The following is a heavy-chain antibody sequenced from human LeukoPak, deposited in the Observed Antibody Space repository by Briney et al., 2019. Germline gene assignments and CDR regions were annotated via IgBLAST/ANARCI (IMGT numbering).Heavy chain of an antibody. CDR1: GYTFTGYY. Sequence: ASVKVSCKASGYTFTGYYMHWARQAPGQGLEWMGWINPNSGGTNYAQKFQGRVTMTRDTSISTAYMELSRLRSDDTAVYYCARGLRRAAAGTNNWFDPWGQGTLVTVSS. V-gene: IGHV1-2*02. CDR2: INPNSGGT. D-gene: IGHD6-13*01. J-gene: IGHJ5*02. CDR3: ARGLRRAAAGTNNWFDP.